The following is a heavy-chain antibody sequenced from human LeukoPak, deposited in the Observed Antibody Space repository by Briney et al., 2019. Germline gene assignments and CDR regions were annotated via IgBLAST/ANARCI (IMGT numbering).Heavy chain of an antibody. V-gene: IGHV4-59*01. CDR2: IYYSGST. CDR1: GGSISSYY. CDR3: ARDAPRGWFDP. Sequence: SETLSLTCAVSGGSISSYYWSWIRQPPGKGLEWIGYIYYSGSTNYNPSLKSRVTISVDTSKNQFSLKLSSVTAADTAVYYCARDAPRGWFDPWGREPWSPSPQ. J-gene: IGHJ5*02.